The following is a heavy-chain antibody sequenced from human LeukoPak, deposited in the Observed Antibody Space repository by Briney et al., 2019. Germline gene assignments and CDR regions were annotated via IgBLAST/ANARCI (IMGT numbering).Heavy chain of an antibody. V-gene: IGHV4-30-4*01. CDR1: GGSISSGDYY. CDR3: ARVEVGVVVPITAYFDY. CDR2: IYYSGST. Sequence: SQTPSLTCTVSGGSISSGDYYWSWIRQPPGKGLEWIGSIYYSGSTYYNPSLKSRVTISVDTSKNQFSLKLSSVTAADTAVYYCARVEVGVVVPITAYFDYWGQGTLVTASS. J-gene: IGHJ4*02. D-gene: IGHD2-2*01.